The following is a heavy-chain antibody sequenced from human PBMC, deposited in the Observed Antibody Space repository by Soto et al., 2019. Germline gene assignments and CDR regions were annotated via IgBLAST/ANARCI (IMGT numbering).Heavy chain of an antibody. CDR1: GGSTSSDNY. D-gene: IGHD3-16*01. J-gene: IGHJ4*02. Sequence: SETLSLTCTVSGGSTSSDNYWSWIRQPPGKGLEWIGHIYYSGNTDYNPSLKSRLAISIDTSKNQFSLELSSVTAADTAVYFCAREGGESSDGLYYFDSWGQGSLVTVSS. CDR3: AREGGESSDGLYYFDS. V-gene: IGHV4-30-4*01. CDR2: IYYSGNT.